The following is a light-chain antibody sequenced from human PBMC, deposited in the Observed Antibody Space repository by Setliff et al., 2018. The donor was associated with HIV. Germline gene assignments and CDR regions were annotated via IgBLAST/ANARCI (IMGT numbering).Light chain of an antibody. CDR3: SSYTSSSPYV. CDR1: SSDIGGYNN. V-gene: IGLV2-14*03. CDR2: DVS. Sequence: QSVLTQPASVSGSPGQSITISCTGTSSDIGGYNNVSWYQQHPGKAPKLMICDVSNRPSGVSNRFSGSKSGNTASLTISGLQAEDEADYYCSSYTSSSPYVFGTGTKVTVL. J-gene: IGLJ1*01.